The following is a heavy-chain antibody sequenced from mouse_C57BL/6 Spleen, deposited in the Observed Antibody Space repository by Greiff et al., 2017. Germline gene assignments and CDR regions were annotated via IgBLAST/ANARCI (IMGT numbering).Heavy chain of an antibody. CDR3: ARPYGSSLNWYFDV. D-gene: IGHD1-1*01. CDR1: GYTFTSYW. Sequence: VQLQQPGAELVMPGASVKLSCKASGYTFTSYWMHWVKQRPGHGLEWIAEIDPSDSYTNYNQKFKGQSTLTVDKSSSTAYMQLSSLTSEDSAVYYCARPYGSSLNWYFDVWGTGTTVTVSS. J-gene: IGHJ1*03. CDR2: IDPSDSYT. V-gene: IGHV1-69*01.